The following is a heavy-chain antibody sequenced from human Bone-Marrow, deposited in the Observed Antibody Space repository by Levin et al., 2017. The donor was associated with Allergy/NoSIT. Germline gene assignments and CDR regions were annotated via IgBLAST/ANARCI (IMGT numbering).Heavy chain of an antibody. V-gene: IGHV3-64*02. CDR3: ARGYSYGYGWYFDL. CDR1: GFTFSSYA. Sequence: GESLKISCAASGFTFSSYAMHWVRQAPGKGLEYVSAISSNGGSTYYADSVKGRFTISRDNSKNTLYLQMGSLRAEDMAVYYCARGYSYGYGWYFDLWGRGTLVTVSS. CDR2: ISSNGGST. J-gene: IGHJ2*01. D-gene: IGHD5-18*01.